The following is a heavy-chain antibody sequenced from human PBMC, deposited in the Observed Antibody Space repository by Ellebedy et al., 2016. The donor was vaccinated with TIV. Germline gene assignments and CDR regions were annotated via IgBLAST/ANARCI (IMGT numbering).Heavy chain of an antibody. Sequence: GGSLRLXXEASGFTFSNYGMQWVRQAPGKGLEWVAAISYDGKNQNYADSVKGRFTVSRDNSKNTVYLEVNSLRAEDTAVYYCVRAPRGQYYFDYWGQGTLVTVSS. CDR2: ISYDGKNQ. V-gene: IGHV3-30*03. D-gene: IGHD5-12*01. CDR1: GFTFSNYG. J-gene: IGHJ4*02. CDR3: VRAPRGQYYFDY.